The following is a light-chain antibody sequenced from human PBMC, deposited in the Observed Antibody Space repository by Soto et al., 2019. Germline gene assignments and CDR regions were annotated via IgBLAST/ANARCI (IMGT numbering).Light chain of an antibody. CDR2: DIS. CDR1: QSVSTR. V-gene: IGKV3-11*01. J-gene: IGKJ5*01. Sequence: EIVLTQSPATLSLSPGEGATLSCRASQSVSTRLAWYQQKPGQAPRLLIYDISTRAPGIPARFSGSGSATDFTLTISSLEPDDLAIYHCQQRSHWPPVTFGQGTRLEI. CDR3: QQRSHWPPVT.